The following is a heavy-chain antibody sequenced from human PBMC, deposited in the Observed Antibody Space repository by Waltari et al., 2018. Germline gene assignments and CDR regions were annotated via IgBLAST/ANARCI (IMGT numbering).Heavy chain of an antibody. CDR1: DYPFPSYY. V-gene: IGHV1-46*01. CDR2: INPSGGST. Sequence: QVQLVQSGAEVKKPGASVKVSCKASDYPFPSYYMHWVPPAPGQGLEWMGIINPSGGSTSYAQKFQGRVTMTRDTSTSTVYMELSSLRSEDTAVYYCARDHHRRRPGAFDIWGQGTMVTVSS. CDR3: ARDHHRRRPGAFDI. J-gene: IGHJ3*02.